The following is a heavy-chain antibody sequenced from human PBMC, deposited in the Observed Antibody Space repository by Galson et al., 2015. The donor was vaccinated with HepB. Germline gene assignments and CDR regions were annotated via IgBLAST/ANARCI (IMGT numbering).Heavy chain of an antibody. CDR2: INHSGST. V-gene: IGHV4-34*01. J-gene: IGHJ4*02. Sequence: ETLSLTCAVYGGSFSGYYWSWIRQPPGKGLEWIGEINHSGSTNYNPSLKSRVTISVDTSKNQFSLKLSSVTAADTAVYYCARGKWLVPFDYWGQGTLVTVSS. CDR3: ARGKWLVPFDY. CDR1: GGSFSGYY. D-gene: IGHD6-19*01.